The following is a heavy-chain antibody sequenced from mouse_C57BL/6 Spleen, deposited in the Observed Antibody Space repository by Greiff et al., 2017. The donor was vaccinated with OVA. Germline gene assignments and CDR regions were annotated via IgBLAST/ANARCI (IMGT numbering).Heavy chain of an antibody. Sequence: VQLKQSGPELVKPGASVKISCKASGYSFTGYYMNWVKQSPEKSLEWIGEINPSTGGTTYNQKFKAKATLTVDKSSSTAYMQLKSLTSEDSAVYYCARTTVVAPSFDYWGQGTTLTVSS. D-gene: IGHD1-1*01. J-gene: IGHJ2*01. V-gene: IGHV1-42*01. CDR2: INPSTGGT. CDR1: GYSFTGYY. CDR3: ARTTVVAPSFDY.